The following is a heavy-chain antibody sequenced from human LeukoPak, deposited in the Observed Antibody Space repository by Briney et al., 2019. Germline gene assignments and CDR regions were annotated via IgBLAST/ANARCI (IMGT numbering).Heavy chain of an antibody. CDR2: INPDGSTT. CDR1: GFTLSSYW. V-gene: IGHV3-74*01. CDR3: TRDPDGGGYASGWPDF. J-gene: IGHJ4*02. Sequence: GGSLRLSCAASGFTLSSYWMHWVRQVPGKGLVWVSRINPDGSTTTYADSVKGRFTISRDNAKNTLYLQMNSLRAEDTAVYYCTRDPDGGGYASGWPDFWGQGTLVTVSS. D-gene: IGHD6-19*01.